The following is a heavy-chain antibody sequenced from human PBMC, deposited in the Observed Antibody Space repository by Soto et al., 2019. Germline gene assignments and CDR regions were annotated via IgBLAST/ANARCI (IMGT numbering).Heavy chain of an antibody. CDR3: ARDFSYDSSVYYGWFDP. V-gene: IGHV1-18*01. Sequence: XKVSCQDSXXTFTSYGXXXXXQAPGQGLEXXGWISAYNGNTNYEQKLQGRVTMTTDTSTSXXXXXLRSXRSDDTAVYYCARDFSYDSSVYYGWFDPWGQGTLVTVSS. J-gene: IGHJ5*02. CDR2: ISAYNGNT. CDR1: XXTFTSYG. D-gene: IGHD3-22*01.